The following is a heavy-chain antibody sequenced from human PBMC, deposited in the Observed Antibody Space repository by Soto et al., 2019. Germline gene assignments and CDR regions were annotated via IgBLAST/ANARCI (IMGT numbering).Heavy chain of an antibody. CDR2: NIPICGTA. V-gene: IGHV1-69*01. CDR3: ARSQGSSTSLEIYYYYYYGMDV. CDR1: GGTFSSYA. Sequence: QVQLVQSGAKVKKPGSSVKVSCKASGGTFSSYAINWLRQAPGQRLEWMGGNIPICGTANYSQKFQGRVTITADESTSTAYMKLSSLRSEDTAVYYCARSQGSSTSLEIYYYYYYGMDVWGQGTTVTVSS. J-gene: IGHJ6*02. D-gene: IGHD2-2*01.